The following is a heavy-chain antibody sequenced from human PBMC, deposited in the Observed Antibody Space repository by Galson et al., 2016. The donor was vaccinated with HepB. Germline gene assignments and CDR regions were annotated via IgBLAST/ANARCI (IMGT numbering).Heavy chain of an antibody. D-gene: IGHD6-19*01. J-gene: IGHJ4*02. CDR3: ARLSAPAGNY. V-gene: IGHV4-34*01. Sequence: ETLSLTCVVYGGSFSGYYWSWIRQPPGKGLEWIGEIHDSGSTNYNPSLKSRVTISVDMSKNQFYLKVSSVTAADTAVYYCARLSAPAGNYWGQGTLVTVSS. CDR2: IHDSGST. CDR1: GGSFSGYY.